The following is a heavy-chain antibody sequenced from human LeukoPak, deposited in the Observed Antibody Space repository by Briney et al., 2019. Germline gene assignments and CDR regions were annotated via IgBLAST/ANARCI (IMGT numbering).Heavy chain of an antibody. CDR3: ATVGNDYTNS. J-gene: IGHJ4*02. CDR2: IYSSGST. CDR1: GGSIITEY. V-gene: IGHV4-4*07. D-gene: IGHD4-11*01. Sequence: SETLSLTCTVSGGSIITEYCSWIRQPAGKGLEWIGLIYSSGSTKYNPSLQSRVTMSIDTSKNQFSLKLYSVTAADTAVYYCATVGNDYTNSWGQGTLVTVSS.